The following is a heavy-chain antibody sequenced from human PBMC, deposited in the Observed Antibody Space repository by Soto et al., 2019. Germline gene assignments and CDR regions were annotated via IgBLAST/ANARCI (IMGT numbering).Heavy chain of an antibody. V-gene: IGHV1-46*01. Sequence: QVQLVQSGAEVKKPGASVKVSCKASGYTFTSYYMHWVRQAPGQGLEWMGIINPSGGSTSYAQKFQGRVTMTRDTSTSTVYMELSSLRSEDTAVYYCARDLGVCSGGSCRPGFDYWGQGTLVTVSS. CDR1: GYTFTSYY. J-gene: IGHJ4*02. D-gene: IGHD2-15*01. CDR3: ARDLGVCSGGSCRPGFDY. CDR2: INPSGGST.